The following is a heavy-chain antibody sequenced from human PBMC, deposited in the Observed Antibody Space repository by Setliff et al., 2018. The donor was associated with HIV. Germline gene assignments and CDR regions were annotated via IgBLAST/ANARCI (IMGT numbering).Heavy chain of an antibody. D-gene: IGHD3-10*01. Sequence: GGSLRLSCAASGFTFSTAYLTWVRQAPGKGLEWVANILPDGNEKHYVDSVRGRFTISRDNTKNLLYLQMNKLSDEDTAMYDCLQRGDDFWGQGTPVNV. CDR1: GFTFSTAY. CDR2: ILPDGNEK. J-gene: IGHJ4*02. CDR3: LQRGDDF. V-gene: IGHV3-7*01.